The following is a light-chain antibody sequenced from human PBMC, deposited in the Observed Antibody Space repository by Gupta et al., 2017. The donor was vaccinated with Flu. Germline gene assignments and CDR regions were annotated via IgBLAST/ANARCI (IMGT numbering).Light chain of an antibody. CDR3: QQLNSYPRT. V-gene: IGKV1-9*01. J-gene: IGKJ2*01. Sequence: PSFLSASVGDRVTISCRASQGISSFLAWYQQKPGKAPKLLIYAASTLQSGVPSRFSGSGSGTEFTLTISSLQPEDFATYYCQQLNSYPRTFGQGTKLEIK. CDR1: QGISSF. CDR2: AAS.